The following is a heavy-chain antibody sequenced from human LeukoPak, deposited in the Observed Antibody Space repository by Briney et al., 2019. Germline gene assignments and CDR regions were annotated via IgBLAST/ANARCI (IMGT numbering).Heavy chain of an antibody. J-gene: IGHJ4*02. Sequence: SGGSLRLSCAASGLTFDAYAMHWVRQAPGRGLEWVSLISGDGGSTYYADSVKGRFTISRDNSENSVYLQMNSLRTEDTALYYCAKDIYCIGGSCYSHFDYWGQGTLVTVSS. V-gene: IGHV3-43*02. CDR2: ISGDGGST. D-gene: IGHD2-15*01. CDR1: GLTFDAYA. CDR3: AKDIYCIGGSCYSHFDY.